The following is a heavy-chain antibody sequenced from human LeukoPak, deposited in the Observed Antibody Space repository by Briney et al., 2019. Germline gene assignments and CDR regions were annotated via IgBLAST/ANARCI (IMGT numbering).Heavy chain of an antibody. V-gene: IGHV3-74*01. Sequence: GGSLRLSCAASGFTFSSYWMHWVRQAPGKGLVWVSRIKSDGKTNYADSVKGRFTISRDNAKNTVSLQMNSLRAEDTGVYYCARGTLPGSGLDYWGQGTLVTVSS. J-gene: IGHJ4*02. CDR2: IKSDGKT. CDR3: ARGTLPGSGLDY. CDR1: GFTFSSYW. D-gene: IGHD2-15*01.